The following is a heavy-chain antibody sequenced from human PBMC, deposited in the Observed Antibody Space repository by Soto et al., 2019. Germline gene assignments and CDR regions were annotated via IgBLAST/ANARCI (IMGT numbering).Heavy chain of an antibody. CDR2: ISSSSSYI. J-gene: IGHJ4*02. CDR3: ARASGMTTVTHGFVY. CDR1: GFTFSSYS. Sequence: GGSLRLSCAASGFTFSSYSMNWVRQAPGKGLEWVSSISSSSSYIYYADSVKGRFTISRDNAKNSLYLQMNSLRAEDTAVYYCARASGMTTVTHGFVYWGQGTLVTVSS. V-gene: IGHV3-21*01. D-gene: IGHD4-17*01.